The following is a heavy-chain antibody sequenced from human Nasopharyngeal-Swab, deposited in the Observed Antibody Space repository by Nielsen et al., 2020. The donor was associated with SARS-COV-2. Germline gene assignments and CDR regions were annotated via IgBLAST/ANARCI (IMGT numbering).Heavy chain of an antibody. V-gene: IGHV4-4*02. CDR3: ARAIAGGYRAPYYYMDV. CDR2: IYHSGST. Sequence: SETLSLTCAVSGDSISSSRWWSWVRQPPGKGLEWIGEIYHSGSTNINPSLKSRVTISVDKSKNQFTLKLSSVTAADTAVYYCARAIAGGYRAPYYYMDVWGKGTTVTVSS. J-gene: IGHJ6*03. D-gene: IGHD6-13*01. CDR1: GDSISSSRW.